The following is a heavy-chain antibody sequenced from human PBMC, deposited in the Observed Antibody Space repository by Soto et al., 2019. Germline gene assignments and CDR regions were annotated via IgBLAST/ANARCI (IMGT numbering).Heavy chain of an antibody. CDR2: IIPIFGTA. CDR3: ARGGSSSWYRTDYGMDV. D-gene: IGHD6-13*01. Sequence: QVQLVQSGAEVKKPGSSVKVSCKASGGTFSSYAISWVRQAPGQGLEWMGGIIPIFGTANYAQKFQGRVTITADESTSTAYTELSSLRSEDTAVYYCARGGSSSWYRTDYGMDVWGQGTTVTVSS. CDR1: GGTFSSYA. J-gene: IGHJ6*02. V-gene: IGHV1-69*12.